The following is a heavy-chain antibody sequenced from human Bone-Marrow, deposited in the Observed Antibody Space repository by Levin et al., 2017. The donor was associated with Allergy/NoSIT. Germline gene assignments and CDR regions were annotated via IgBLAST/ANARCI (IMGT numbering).Heavy chain of an antibody. V-gene: IGHV3-53*01. CDR3: AARIYRGVDAFDV. CDR1: GFTVSSNP. D-gene: IGHD4-11*01. J-gene: IGHJ3*01. Sequence: PGESLKISCAASGFTVSSNPLTWVRQAPGKGLEWVSVIYSDNSTYYADSMKGRFSISRDNSKNTMYLQMKTVRVEDTAVYYCAARIYRGVDAFDVWGRGTMVTVSS. CDR2: IYSDNST.